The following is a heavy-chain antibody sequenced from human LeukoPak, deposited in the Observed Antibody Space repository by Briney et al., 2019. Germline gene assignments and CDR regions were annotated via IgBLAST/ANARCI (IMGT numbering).Heavy chain of an antibody. Sequence: SETLSLSCAVYGGSFSDYYWSRIRQPPGKGLEWIGEINHSGSTNYNPSLKSRVTISVDTSKNQFSLKLSSVTAADTAVYYCARGWYGDLLYYYYYMDVWGKGTTVTVSS. CDR1: GGSFSDYY. CDR3: ARGWYGDLLYYYYYMDV. CDR2: INHSGST. J-gene: IGHJ6*03. D-gene: IGHD4-17*01. V-gene: IGHV4-34*01.